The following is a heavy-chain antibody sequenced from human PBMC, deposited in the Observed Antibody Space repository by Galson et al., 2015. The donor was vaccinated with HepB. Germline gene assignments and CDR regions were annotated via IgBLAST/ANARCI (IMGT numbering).Heavy chain of an antibody. Sequence: SLRLSCAASGFTFSTYTMSWVRQAPGKRLEWVSDISGSDTGIYHADSVKGRFTISRDNSRNTLYLQMNNLRAGDTAIYFCAKAPLGHFRGARCYALDFWCQGSPVTFSP. CDR2: ISGSDTGI. D-gene: IGHD2-15*01. J-gene: IGHJ4*02. CDR3: AKAPLGHFRGARCYALDF. CDR1: GFTFSTYT. V-gene: IGHV3-23*01.